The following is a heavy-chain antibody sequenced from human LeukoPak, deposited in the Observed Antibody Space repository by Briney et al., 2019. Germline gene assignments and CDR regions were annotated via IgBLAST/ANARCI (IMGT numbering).Heavy chain of an antibody. J-gene: IGHJ3*02. CDR3: GRVNSSGWYPAFDI. V-gene: IGHV4-30-4*08. Sequence: SQTLSLTCTVSGGSISSCDYYWSRMRQPPGKGLEWIGYIYYSGSTYYNPSLKSRVTISVDTSKNQFSLKLSSVTAAATVVYYCGRVNSSGWYPAFDIWGQGTMVTVSS. D-gene: IGHD6-19*01. CDR2: IYYSGST. CDR1: GGSISSCDYY.